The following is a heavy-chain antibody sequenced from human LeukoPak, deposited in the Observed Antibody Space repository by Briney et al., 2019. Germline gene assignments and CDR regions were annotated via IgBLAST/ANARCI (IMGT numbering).Heavy chain of an antibody. V-gene: IGHV3-48*03. Sequence: SGGSLRLSCVASGFAFSSYEMNWVRQAPGKGLEWLSYITSSDSTTHYADSVKGRFTISRDDAQNSLYLQMNSLRAEDTAVYYCAKDSAKKYDDYWGQGTLVTVSS. CDR1: GFAFSSYE. D-gene: IGHD2/OR15-2a*01. CDR2: ITSSDSTT. CDR3: AKDSAKKYDDY. J-gene: IGHJ4*02.